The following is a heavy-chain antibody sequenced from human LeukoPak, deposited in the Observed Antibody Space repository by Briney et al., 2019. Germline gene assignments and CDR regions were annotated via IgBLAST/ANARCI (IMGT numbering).Heavy chain of an antibody. CDR3: ARVVCSSTSCGAYFDY. V-gene: IGHV1-69-2*01. CDR2: VDPEDGET. Sequence: ASVKVSCKVSGYTFTDYYMHWVQQAPGKGLEWMGLVDPEDGETIYAEKFQGRVTITADTSTDTAYMELSSLRSEDTAVYYCARVVCSSTSCGAYFDYWGQGTLVTVSS. D-gene: IGHD2-2*01. CDR1: GYTFTDYY. J-gene: IGHJ4*02.